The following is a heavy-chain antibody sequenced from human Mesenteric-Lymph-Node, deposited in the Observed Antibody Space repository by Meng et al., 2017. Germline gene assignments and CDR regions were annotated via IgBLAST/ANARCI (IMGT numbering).Heavy chain of an antibody. Sequence: QVQLVQSGAEVKKPGASVKVSCKASGYTFTGYYMHWVRQAPGQGLEWMGRINPNSGGTNYAQKFQGRVTMTRDTSISTVYMELSRLRSDDTAVYYCAREEGPSSSWYVDYWGQGTLVTVSS. J-gene: IGHJ4*02. V-gene: IGHV1-2*06. CDR2: INPNSGGT. D-gene: IGHD6-13*01. CDR1: GYTFTGYY. CDR3: AREEGPSSSWYVDY.